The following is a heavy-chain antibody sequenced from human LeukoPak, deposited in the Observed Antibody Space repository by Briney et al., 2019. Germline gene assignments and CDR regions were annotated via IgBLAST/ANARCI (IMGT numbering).Heavy chain of an antibody. CDR1: GLTFSDHW. CDR2: IKQDGSQK. V-gene: IGHV3-7*01. D-gene: IGHD3-10*01. CDR3: ARDKGYGSDY. J-gene: IGHJ4*02. Sequence: GGSLRLSCEASGLTFSDHWMNWVRQAPGKGLEWVACIKQDGSQKDYVDSVKGRFTISRDNAKNSLYLQMSSLRAEDTAMYYCARDKGYGSDYWGPGVQVTVSS.